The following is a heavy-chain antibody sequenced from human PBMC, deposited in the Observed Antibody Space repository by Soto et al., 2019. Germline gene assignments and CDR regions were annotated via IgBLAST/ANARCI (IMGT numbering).Heavy chain of an antibody. D-gene: IGHD6-19*01. J-gene: IGHJ4*02. CDR2: INADNGNT. CDR1: GHTFTSYA. CDR3: ERAGWHHPSHFDY. V-gene: IGHV1-3*01. Sequence: QVQLVQSGAAVKKPGASVKVSCKASGHTFTSYAMHWVRQAPGQRLEWMGWINADNGNTMYSQKFQGRVTITKDTSASTAYMELSSLRSEDTAVYYCERAGWHHPSHFDYWGQGTLVTVSS.